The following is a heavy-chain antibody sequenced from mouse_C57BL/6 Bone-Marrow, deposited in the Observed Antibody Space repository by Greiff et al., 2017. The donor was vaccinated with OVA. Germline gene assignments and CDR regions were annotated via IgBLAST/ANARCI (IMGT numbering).Heavy chain of an antibody. V-gene: IGHV5-4*01. CDR1: GFTFSSYA. CDR3: ARDSLEYDPFAY. D-gene: IGHD2-3*01. J-gene: IGHJ3*01. CDR2: ISDGGSYT. Sequence: EVQLVESGGGLVKPGGSLKLSCAASGFTFSSYAMSWVRQTPEKRLEWVATISDGGSYTYSPDNVKGRFTISRDNAKNNLYLQMSHLKSEDTAMYYCARDSLEYDPFAYWGQGTLVTVSA.